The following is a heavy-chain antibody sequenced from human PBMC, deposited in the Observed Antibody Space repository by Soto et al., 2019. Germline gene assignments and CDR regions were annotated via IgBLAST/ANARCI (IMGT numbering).Heavy chain of an antibody. Sequence: GASVKVSCKASGYTFTSYYMHWVRQAPGQGLEWMGIINPSGGSTSYAQKFQGRVTMTRDTSTSTVYMELSSRRSEDTAVYYCAKVCGSNGDYYAYWSRGTPVTVSS. J-gene: IGHJ4*02. CDR3: AKVCGSNGDYYAY. CDR2: INPSGGST. V-gene: IGHV1-46*01. D-gene: IGHD3-10*01. CDR1: GYTFTSYY.